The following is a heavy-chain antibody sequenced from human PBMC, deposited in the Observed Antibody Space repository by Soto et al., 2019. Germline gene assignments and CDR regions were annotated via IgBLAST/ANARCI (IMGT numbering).Heavy chain of an antibody. J-gene: IGHJ4*02. CDR3: ARVDSSGYYYEDY. V-gene: IGHV4-4*02. Sequence: SETLSLACAVSGGSISSSNWWSWVRQPPGKGLEWIGEIYHSGSTNYNPSLKSRVTISVDKSKNQFSLKLSSVTAADTAVYYCARVDSSGYYYEDYWGQGTLVTVSS. CDR1: GGSISSSNW. D-gene: IGHD3-22*01. CDR2: IYHSGST.